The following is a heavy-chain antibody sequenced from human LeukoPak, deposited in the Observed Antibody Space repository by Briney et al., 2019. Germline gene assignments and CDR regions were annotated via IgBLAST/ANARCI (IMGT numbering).Heavy chain of an antibody. V-gene: IGHV1-69*06. Sequence: ASVKVSCKASGGTFSSYAISWVRQAPGQGLEWMGGIIPIFGTANYAQKFQGRVTITADKSTSTAYMELSSLRSEDTAVYYCAGDLEGYDSSGYYYGRYFDYWGQGTLVTVSS. CDR1: GGTFSSYA. CDR3: AGDLEGYDSSGYYYGRYFDY. J-gene: IGHJ4*02. CDR2: IIPIFGTA. D-gene: IGHD3-22*01.